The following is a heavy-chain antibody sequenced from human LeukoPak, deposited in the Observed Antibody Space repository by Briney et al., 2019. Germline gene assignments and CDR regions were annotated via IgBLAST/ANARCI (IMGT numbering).Heavy chain of an antibody. CDR2: IYYSGST. CDR3: ARESLTWLQSRTSWFDP. D-gene: IGHD5-24*01. J-gene: IGHJ5*02. Sequence: PSETLSLTCTLSGGSISSNSYSWGWIRQPPEKGLKWIGSIYYSGSTYYNPSLKSRVTISVDTSKNQFSLKLSSVTAADTAVYYCARESLTWLQSRTSWFDPWGQGTLVTVSS. CDR1: GGSISSNSYS. V-gene: IGHV4-39*07.